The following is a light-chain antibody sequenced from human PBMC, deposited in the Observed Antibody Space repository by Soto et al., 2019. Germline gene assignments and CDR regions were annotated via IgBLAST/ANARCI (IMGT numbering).Light chain of an antibody. CDR1: QSVSSY. CDR3: QQRSNWLT. CDR2: DAS. V-gene: IGKV3-11*01. J-gene: IGKJ4*01. Sequence: EIVLTQSPATLSLSPGERATLSCRASQSVSSYLAWYQQKPGQAPRLLIYDASNRATGTPARFSGSGSGTDFTLTISSLEPEECDVYYFQQRSNWLTFGGGTKVEIK.